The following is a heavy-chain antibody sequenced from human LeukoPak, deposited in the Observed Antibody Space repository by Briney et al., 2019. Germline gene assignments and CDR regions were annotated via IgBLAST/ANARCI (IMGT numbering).Heavy chain of an antibody. CDR3: ARGGLSSGRPARGDAFDI. CDR2: IYYSGST. J-gene: IGHJ3*02. Sequence: SETLSLTCTVSSGSISSDGYYWSWIRQHPGKGLEWIGYIYYSGSTYYNPSLKSRATISVDKSKNQFSLKLSSVTAADTAVYYCARGGLSSGRPARGDAFDIWGQGTMVTVSS. D-gene: IGHD3-22*01. V-gene: IGHV4-31*03. CDR1: SGSISSDGYY.